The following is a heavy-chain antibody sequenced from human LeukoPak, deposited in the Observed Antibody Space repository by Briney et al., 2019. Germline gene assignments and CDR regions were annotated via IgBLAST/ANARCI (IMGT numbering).Heavy chain of an antibody. V-gene: IGHV1-69*02. D-gene: IGHD1-20*01. CDR3: ATRGWYCNWNDCPLDY. CDR2: IIPILGIA. CDR1: GGTFTSYT. J-gene: IGHJ4*02. Sequence: SVKLSCKASGGTFTSYTTSWVRQAPGQGLEWMGRIIPILGIANYAQKFQGRVTITADKSTSTAYMELSSLRSEDTAVYYCATRGWYCNWNDCPLDYWGQGTLVTVSS.